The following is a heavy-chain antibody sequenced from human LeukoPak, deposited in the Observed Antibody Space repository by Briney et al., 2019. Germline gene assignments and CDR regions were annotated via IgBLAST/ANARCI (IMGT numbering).Heavy chain of an antibody. CDR2: INPNSGGT. CDR1: GYTFTRHY. D-gene: IGHD4-17*01. Sequence: SVKVPCKASGYTFTRHYMHWVRQAPGPGLEWMGWINPNSGGTNYAQKFQGRVTMTRDTSISTAYMELSRLRSDDTAVYYCARDVGVTRFDPWGQGTLVTVSS. J-gene: IGHJ5*02. CDR3: ARDVGVTRFDP. V-gene: IGHV1-2*02.